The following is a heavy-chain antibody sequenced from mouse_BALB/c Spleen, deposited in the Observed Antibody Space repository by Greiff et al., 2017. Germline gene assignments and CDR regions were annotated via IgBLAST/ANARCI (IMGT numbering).Heavy chain of an antibody. Sequence: EVKVVESGGGLVQPGGSLRLSCATSGFTFTDYYMSWVRQPPGKALEWLGFIRNKANGYTTEYSASVKGRFTISRDNSQSILYLQMNTLRAEDSATYYCARDPYGNYDWFSYWGQGTLVTVSA. V-gene: IGHV7-3*02. CDR1: GFTFTDYY. CDR3: ARDPYGNYDWFSY. CDR2: IRNKANGYTT. J-gene: IGHJ3*01. D-gene: IGHD2-1*01.